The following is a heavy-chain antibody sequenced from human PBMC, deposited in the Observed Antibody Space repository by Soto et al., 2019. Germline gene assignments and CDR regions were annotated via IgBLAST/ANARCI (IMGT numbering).Heavy chain of an antibody. CDR3: ARHPGYGYTPWDY. J-gene: IGHJ4*02. V-gene: IGHV4-39*01. CDR1: GGAISRDFYY. D-gene: IGHD5-12*01. CDR2: IHDRGST. Sequence: QLQLQESGPGLVKPSETLSLSCNVSGGAISRDFYYWGWIRQPPGKGLEWIGSIHDRGSTYYNPSLKGRVTITVDTSTNQFSLNLNSVTAADTVVYYCARHPGYGYTPWDYWGQGTLVTVSS.